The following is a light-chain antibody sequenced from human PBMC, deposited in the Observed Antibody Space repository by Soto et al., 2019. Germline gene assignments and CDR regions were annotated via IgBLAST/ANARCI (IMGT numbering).Light chain of an antibody. J-gene: IGKJ5*01. V-gene: IGKV3-11*01. Sequence: EIVLTQSPATLSLSPGGRATLSCRASQSVSSYLAWYQKKPGQAPRLLIYDASNRATGIPARFSGSGSGTDFTLTLSSLEPEDFAVYYCQQRSNWPGFGQGTRLEIK. CDR1: QSVSSY. CDR2: DAS. CDR3: QQRSNWPG.